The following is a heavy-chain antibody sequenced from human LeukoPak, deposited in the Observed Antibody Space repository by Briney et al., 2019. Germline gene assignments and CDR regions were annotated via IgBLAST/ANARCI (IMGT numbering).Heavy chain of an antibody. Sequence: ASVKVSCKASGYTFTGYYMHWVRQAPGQGLEWMGWINPNSGGTNYAQKFQGRVTMTRDTSISTAYMELSRLRSDDTAVYYCARGEGYYYGSGSYKWGQGTLVTVSS. CDR2: INPNSGGT. V-gene: IGHV1-2*02. J-gene: IGHJ4*02. CDR3: ARGEGYYYGSGSYK. D-gene: IGHD3-10*01. CDR1: GYTFTGYY.